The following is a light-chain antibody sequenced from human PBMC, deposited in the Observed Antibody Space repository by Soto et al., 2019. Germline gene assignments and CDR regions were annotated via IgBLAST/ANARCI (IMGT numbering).Light chain of an antibody. CDR3: QQDNSSPLT. V-gene: IGKV1-5*01. CDR2: DAS. Sequence: DIPMPQSPSTLSASVGDRVTITCRANQSISDWLAWSQQKPGKAPNLLISDASNLESGVPSRFSGSGSGTEFTLTISSLQPDEFATEYCQQDNSSPLTVGGGTKMEIK. CDR1: QSISDW. J-gene: IGKJ4*02.